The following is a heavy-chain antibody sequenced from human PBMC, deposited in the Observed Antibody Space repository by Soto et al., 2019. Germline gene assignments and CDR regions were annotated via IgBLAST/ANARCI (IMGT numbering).Heavy chain of an antibody. CDR3: ARGGTFAYDTSGYSVY. D-gene: IGHD3-22*01. Sequence: VASVKVSCKTSGYTFSAYYMHWVRQALGQGLEWMGWINPKSGGTLYAQKFQGRVTMTRDTSISTAYMELSRLRSDDTAVYYCARGGTFAYDTSGYSVYWGQGTLVTVSS. CDR1: GYTFSAYY. V-gene: IGHV1-2*02. J-gene: IGHJ4*02. CDR2: INPKSGGT.